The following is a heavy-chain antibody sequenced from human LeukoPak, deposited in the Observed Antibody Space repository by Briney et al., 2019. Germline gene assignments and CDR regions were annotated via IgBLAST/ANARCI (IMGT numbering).Heavy chain of an antibody. CDR1: GYTFSSYD. CDR2: MNPNSGST. Sequence: ASVKVSRKASGYTFSSYDINWVRQATGQGLEWMAWMNPNSGSTGYTQKFQGRVTFTRNASISTAYMELSSLRSDDTAVYYCARGPLTSGARYFDYWGQGTLVTVPS. V-gene: IGHV1-8*03. CDR3: ARGPLTSGARYFDY. J-gene: IGHJ4*02. D-gene: IGHD6-19*01.